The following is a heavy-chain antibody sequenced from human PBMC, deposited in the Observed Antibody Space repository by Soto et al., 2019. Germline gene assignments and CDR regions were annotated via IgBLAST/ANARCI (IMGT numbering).Heavy chain of an antibody. CDR1: GDSIISCDYY. D-gene: IGHD4-17*01. V-gene: IGHV4-30-4*01. Sequence: SETLSLTCTVSGDSIISCDYYWSWIRQTPGKGLEWIGYIYYSGDTNYNPSLKSRVIISVDTSKNQFSLNLSSVTAADTAVYYCARRYGDCFDFWGQGTLVTVSS. CDR2: IYYSGDT. CDR3: ARRYGDCFDF. J-gene: IGHJ4*02.